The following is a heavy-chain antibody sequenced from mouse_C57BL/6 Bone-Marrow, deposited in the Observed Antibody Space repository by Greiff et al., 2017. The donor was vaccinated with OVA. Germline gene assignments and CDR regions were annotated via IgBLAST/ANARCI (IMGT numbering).Heavy chain of an antibody. J-gene: IGHJ4*01. CDR2: FYPGSGSI. Sequence: QVQLKESGAELVKPGASVKLSCKASGYTFTEYTIHWVKQRSGQGLEWIGWFYPGSGSIKYNEKFKDKATLTADKSSSTVYMELSRLTSEDSAVYFCARHEERRSNPYYAMDYWGQGTSVTVSS. CDR1: GYTFTEYT. CDR3: ARHEERRSNPYYAMDY. D-gene: IGHD2-5*01. V-gene: IGHV1-62-2*01.